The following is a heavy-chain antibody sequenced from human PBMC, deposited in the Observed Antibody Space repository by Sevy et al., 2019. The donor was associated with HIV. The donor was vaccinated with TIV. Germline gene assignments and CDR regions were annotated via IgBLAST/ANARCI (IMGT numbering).Heavy chain of an antibody. D-gene: IGHD2-2*02. CDR3: ARLRWDLVVVPGATPGCYFDS. CDR1: GDSINTYY. J-gene: IGHJ4*02. V-gene: IGHV4-59*08. Sequence: SETLSLTCTVSGDSINTYYWSWIRQPPGKGLEWIGYVSHSGNTNYNPSLKSRFSMSVETSTNQFSLKVKSVTAADTAIYYCARLRWDLVVVPGATPGCYFDSWGQGTLVTVSS. CDR2: VSHSGNT.